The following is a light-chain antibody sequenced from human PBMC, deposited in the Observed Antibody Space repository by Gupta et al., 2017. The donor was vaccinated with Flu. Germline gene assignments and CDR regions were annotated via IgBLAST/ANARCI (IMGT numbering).Light chain of an antibody. CDR1: QSLLHSNGMTY. CDR3: MQDIKFRT. V-gene: IGKV2D-29*01. CDR2: EVS. J-gene: IGKJ1*01. Sequence: IVMTQTPLSLSVTPGQAASISCRSSQSLLHSNGMTYFFWYVQKSGQPPQVLIYEVSKRFSGVTDRFSGSGSGKDFTLHISRGEHEDVGNYYCMQDIKFRTFGQGTKVEIK.